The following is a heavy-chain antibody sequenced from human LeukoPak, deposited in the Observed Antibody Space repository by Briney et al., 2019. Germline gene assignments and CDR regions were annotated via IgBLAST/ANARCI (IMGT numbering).Heavy chain of an antibody. CDR3: ARPAARGWYRIDY. J-gene: IGHJ4*02. Sequence: SETLSLTCAVYGGSFSGYYWSWIRQPPGKGLEWIGEINHSGSTNYNPSLKSRVTISVDTSKNQFSLKLSSVTAADTAVYYCARPAARGWYRIDYWGQGTLVTVSS. CDR2: INHSGST. CDR1: GGSFSGYY. D-gene: IGHD6-19*01. V-gene: IGHV4-34*01.